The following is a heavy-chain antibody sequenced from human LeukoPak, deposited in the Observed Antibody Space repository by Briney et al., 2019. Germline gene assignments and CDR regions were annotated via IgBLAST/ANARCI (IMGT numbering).Heavy chain of an antibody. J-gene: IGHJ4*02. CDR2: MNPNSSNT. CDR3: ARVGSSGWYRHTYGY. D-gene: IGHD6-19*01. V-gene: IGHV1-8*01. Sequence: ASVKVSCKASGYTFTSYDINWVRHATGQGLEWMGWMNPNSSNTGYAQKFQGRVPMTRNTSISTTYMELSSLRSEDTAVYYCARVGSSGWYRHTYGYWGQGTLVTVSS. CDR1: GYTFTSYD.